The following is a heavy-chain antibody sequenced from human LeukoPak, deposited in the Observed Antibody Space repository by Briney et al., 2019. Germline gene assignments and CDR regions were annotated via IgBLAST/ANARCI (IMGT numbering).Heavy chain of an antibody. CDR2: IYYSGST. J-gene: IGHJ4*02. CDR3: ARSLIANYYDSSGYPLGY. Sequence: SETLSLTCTVSGGSISSSSYYWGWIRQPPGKGLEWIGSIYYSGSTYYNPSLKSRVTISVDTSKNQFSLKLSSVTAADTAVYYCARSLIANYYDSSGYPLGYWGQGTLVTVSS. V-gene: IGHV4-39*07. CDR1: GGSISSSSYY. D-gene: IGHD3-22*01.